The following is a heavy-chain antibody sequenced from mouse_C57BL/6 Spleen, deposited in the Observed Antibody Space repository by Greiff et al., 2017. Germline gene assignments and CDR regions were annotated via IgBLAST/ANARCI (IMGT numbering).Heavy chain of an antibody. CDR2: IFPGSGST. CDR1: GYTFTDYY. D-gene: IGHD1-1*01. V-gene: IGHV1-75*01. J-gene: IGHJ2*01. CDR3: ARHYYGSSYFDY. Sequence: LEESGPELVKPGASVKISCKASGYTFTDYYINWVKQRPGQGLEWIGWIFPGSGSTYYNEKFKGKATLTVDKSSSTAYMLLSSLTSEDSAVYFCARHYYGSSYFDYWGQGTTLTVSS.